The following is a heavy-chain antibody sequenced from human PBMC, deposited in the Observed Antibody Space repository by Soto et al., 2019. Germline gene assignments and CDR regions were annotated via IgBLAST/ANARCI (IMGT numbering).Heavy chain of an antibody. CDR1: GYTFISYD. Sequence: QVQLVQSGAEVKKPGASVKVSCKASGYTFISYDINWVRQATGQGLEWMGWMNPNSGNTGYAQTFQGRVTMTRNTYIYTAXLELSSLTSEDTAVYYCARAKCVSTSCSGILSFDPWGQGTLVTVSS. CDR3: ARAKCVSTSCSGILSFDP. CDR2: MNPNSGNT. V-gene: IGHV1-8*01. J-gene: IGHJ5*02. D-gene: IGHD2-2*01.